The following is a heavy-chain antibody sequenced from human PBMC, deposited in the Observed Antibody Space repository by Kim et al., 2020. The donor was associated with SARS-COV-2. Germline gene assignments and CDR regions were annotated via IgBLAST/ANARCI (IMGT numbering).Heavy chain of an antibody. Sequence: SETLSLTCTVSGGSISSNVYYWTWIRQPAGKGLDWIGHIYTSGSANYNPSLKSRVTISVDTSKNQFSLKLISVTAADTAVYYCARDHCSGGHCYIYSYYGLDVWGQGTTVTVSS. CDR1: GGSISSNVYY. J-gene: IGHJ6*02. CDR3: ARDHCSGGHCYIYSYYGLDV. CDR2: IYTSGSA. D-gene: IGHD2-15*01. V-gene: IGHV4-61*09.